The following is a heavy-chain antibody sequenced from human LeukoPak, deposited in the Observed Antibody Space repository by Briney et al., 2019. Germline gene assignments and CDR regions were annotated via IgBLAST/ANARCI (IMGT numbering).Heavy chain of an antibody. Sequence: SGGSLRLSCAASGFIFSSYAMSWVRQAPGKGLEWVSTISGSGSSTYYADSVKGRSTISRDNSKNTLYLQMNSLRAEDAALYYCARGRAVDQAFDFWGQGTLVTVSS. CDR3: ARGRAVDQAFDF. J-gene: IGHJ4*02. CDR1: GFIFSSYA. CDR2: ISGSGSST. D-gene: IGHD4-23*01. V-gene: IGHV3-23*01.